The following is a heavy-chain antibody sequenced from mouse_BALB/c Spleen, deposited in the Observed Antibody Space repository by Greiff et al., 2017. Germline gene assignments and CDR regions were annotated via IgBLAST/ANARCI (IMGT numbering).Heavy chain of an antibody. V-gene: IGHV3-6*02. J-gene: IGHJ2*01. Sequence: EVKLQESGPGLVKPSQSLSLTCSVTGYSITSGYYWNWIRQFPGNKLEWMGYISYDGSNNYNPSLKNRISITRDTSKNQFFLKLNSVTTEDTATYYCASHGYYYFDYWGQGTTLTVSS. CDR3: ASHGYYYFDY. D-gene: IGHD1-2*01. CDR1: GYSITSGYY. CDR2: ISYDGSN.